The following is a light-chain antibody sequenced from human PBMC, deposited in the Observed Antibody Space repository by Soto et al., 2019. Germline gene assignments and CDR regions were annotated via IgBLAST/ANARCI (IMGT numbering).Light chain of an antibody. J-gene: IGLJ3*02. Sequence: QSVLTQPASVSGTLGQSITISCTGTSSDVGSNNFVSWYQQHPGKAPKLVVYEGGKWPSVASNRFSGSKSGNTGSLTISGLQAEXXADYYCSSFANSDTMVFGGGTKLTVL. CDR2: EGG. CDR3: SSFANSDTMV. CDR1: SSDVGSNNF. V-gene: IGLV2-23*01.